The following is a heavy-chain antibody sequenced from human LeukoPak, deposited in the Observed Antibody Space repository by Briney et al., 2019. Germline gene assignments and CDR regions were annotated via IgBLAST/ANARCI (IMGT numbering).Heavy chain of an antibody. J-gene: IGHJ4*02. Sequence: SETLSLTCTVSGGSISSYYWSWIWQPPGKGLEWIGYIYYSGSTNYNPSLKSRVTISVDTSKNQFSLKLSSVTAADTAVYYCASQTPLGYCRTTTCYTFAYWGQGTLVTASS. CDR2: IYYSGST. V-gene: IGHV4-59*08. CDR1: GGSISSYY. D-gene: IGHD2-2*02. CDR3: ASQTPLGYCRTTTCYTFAY.